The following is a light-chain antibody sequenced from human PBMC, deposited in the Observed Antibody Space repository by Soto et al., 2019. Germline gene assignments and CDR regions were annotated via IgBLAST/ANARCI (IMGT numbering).Light chain of an antibody. Sequence: QSVLTQPPSVSVASGQKVTVSCSGSSSDIGSNYVCWYQQLSGTAPKLLIYENDRRLSGIPDRFSGSKSGTSATLDITGLQTGDEGDYYCGTWYSSLSADVFGTGTKLTVL. V-gene: IGLV1-51*02. J-gene: IGLJ1*01. CDR2: END. CDR1: SSDIGSNY. CDR3: GTWYSSLSADV.